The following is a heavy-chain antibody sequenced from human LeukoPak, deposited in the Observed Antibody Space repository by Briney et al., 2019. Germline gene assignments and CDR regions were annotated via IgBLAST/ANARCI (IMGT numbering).Heavy chain of an antibody. J-gene: IGHJ4*02. D-gene: IGHD1-26*01. V-gene: IGHV3-48*04. CDR2: ISSSSSTM. CDR1: GFTFSSSW. Sequence: GGSLRLSCAASGFTFSSSWMHWVRQAPGKGLEWLSYISSSSSTMYYADSVKGRFTISRDNAKNSLYLQMNSLRAEDTAVYYCAGRVGATWVDYWGQGTLVTVSS. CDR3: AGRVGATWVDY.